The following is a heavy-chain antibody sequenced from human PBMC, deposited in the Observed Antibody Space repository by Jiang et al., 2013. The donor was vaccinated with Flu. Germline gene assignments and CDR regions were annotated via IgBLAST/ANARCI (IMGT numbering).Heavy chain of an antibody. D-gene: IGHD3-22*01. V-gene: IGHV1-2*02. J-gene: IGHJ6*02. Sequence: SGAEVKKPGASVKVSCKASGYTFTDYYIHWVRQAPGQGLEWMGCINPNSGGTDYAQRFQGRVTMTRDTSISTANMELSRLKSDDTAVYYCASSLHYHTSGSYYYYYGMDVWGQGTTVTVSS. CDR3: ASSLHYHTSGSYYYYYGMDV. CDR2: INPNSGGT. CDR1: GYTFTDYY.